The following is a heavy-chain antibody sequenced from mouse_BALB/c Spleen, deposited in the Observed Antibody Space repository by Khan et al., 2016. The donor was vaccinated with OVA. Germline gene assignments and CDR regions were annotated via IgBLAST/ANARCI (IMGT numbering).Heavy chain of an antibody. CDR1: GYTFTSSV. CDR2: IYPYNDAT. J-gene: IGHJ3*01. CDR3: APVDTYSVSFAY. V-gene: IGHV1S136*01. D-gene: IGHD2-12*01. Sequence: VQLQQSGPEVVKPGASVKMSCKASGYTFTSSVMHWVKQKPGQGLEWIGYIYPYNDATKYNEKFSGKATLTSAKSSSTAYMELSSLTSEDAAVYFCAPVDTYSVSFAYWGQGTLVTVSA.